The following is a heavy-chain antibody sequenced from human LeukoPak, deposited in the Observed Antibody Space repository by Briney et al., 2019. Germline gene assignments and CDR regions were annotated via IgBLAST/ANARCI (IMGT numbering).Heavy chain of an antibody. CDR2: IKTDGSEK. Sequence: GGSLRLSCEGSGFPFSNYWMGWVRKAPGKGLQWVANIKTDGSEKYYVDSVKGRFTISRDNAKNSLYLQMNSLRAEDTAVYYCATYSSLNRREFQYWGQGTLVTVSS. CDR3: ATYSSLNRREFQY. V-gene: IGHV3-7*01. CDR1: GFPFSNYW. J-gene: IGHJ1*01. D-gene: IGHD3-22*01.